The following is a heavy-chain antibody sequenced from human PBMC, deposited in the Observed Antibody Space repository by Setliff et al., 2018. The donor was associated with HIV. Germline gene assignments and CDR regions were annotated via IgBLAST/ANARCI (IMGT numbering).Heavy chain of an antibody. CDR3: ARALSYGSGTYSAAGF. CDR2: INAGNGNT. CDR1: GCTFTNYA. D-gene: IGHD3-10*01. V-gene: IGHV1-3*01. Sequence: ASVKVSCKASGCTFTNYAIHWVRQAPGQGLEWMGWINAGNGNTESSKKFQGRVTITRETSATTAYMELSSLTPEDTAIYFCARALSYGSGTYSAAGFWGQGTLVTVSS. J-gene: IGHJ4*02.